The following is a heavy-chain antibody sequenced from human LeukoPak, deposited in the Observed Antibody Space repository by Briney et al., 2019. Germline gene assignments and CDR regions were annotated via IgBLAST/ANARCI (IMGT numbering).Heavy chain of an antibody. CDR3: ARVGGRGNVVAPWNWFDP. Sequence: TSETLSLTCTVSGGSISSGSYYWSWIRQPAGKGLEWIGRIYTSGSTNYNPSLKSRVTISVDTSKNQFSLKLSSVTAADTAVYYCARVGGRGNVVAPWNWFDPWGRGTLVTVSS. CDR1: GGSISSGSYY. V-gene: IGHV4-61*02. J-gene: IGHJ5*02. D-gene: IGHD2-2*01. CDR2: IYTSGST.